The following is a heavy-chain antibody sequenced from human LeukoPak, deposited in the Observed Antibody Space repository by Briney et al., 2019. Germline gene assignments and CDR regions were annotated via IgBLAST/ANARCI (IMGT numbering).Heavy chain of an antibody. D-gene: IGHD1-26*01. J-gene: IGHJ3*02. V-gene: IGHV3-48*04. Sequence: GGSLRLSCAASGFTFSSYSMNWVRQAPGKGLEWVSYISSSSSTIYYADSVKGRFTISRDNAKNSLYLQMNSLRAEDTAVYYCAREVVGATSDAFDIWGQGTKVTVSS. CDR3: AREVVGATSDAFDI. CDR1: GFTFSSYS. CDR2: ISSSSSTI.